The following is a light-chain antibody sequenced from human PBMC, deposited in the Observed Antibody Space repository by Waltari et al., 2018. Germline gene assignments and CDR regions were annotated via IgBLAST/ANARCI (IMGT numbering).Light chain of an antibody. CDR1: QSISRN. CDR3: QQYNNWWT. V-gene: IGKV3D-15*01. Sequence: EVLMTQSPATLSVSPGVRATLSCRASQSISRNLAWYQQKPGQAPRLLIYGASTRAPGIPDRFSGSGSGTEFTLSISGVQSEDFGVYYCQQYNNWWTFGQGTRLEI. CDR2: GAS. J-gene: IGKJ2*01.